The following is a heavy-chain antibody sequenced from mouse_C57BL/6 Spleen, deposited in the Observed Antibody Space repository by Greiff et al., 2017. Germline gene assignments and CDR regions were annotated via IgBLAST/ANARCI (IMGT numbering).Heavy chain of an antibody. D-gene: IGHD1-1*01. Sequence: VQLQQPGAELVRPGSSVKLSCKASGYTFTSYWMHWVKQRPIQGLEWIGNIDPSDSETHYNQKFKDKATLTVDKSSSTAYMQLSSLTSEDSAVYYCARPNFYGSYAMDYWGQGTSVTVSS. CDR3: ARPNFYGSYAMDY. CDR1: GYTFTSYW. V-gene: IGHV1-52*01. J-gene: IGHJ4*01. CDR2: IDPSDSET.